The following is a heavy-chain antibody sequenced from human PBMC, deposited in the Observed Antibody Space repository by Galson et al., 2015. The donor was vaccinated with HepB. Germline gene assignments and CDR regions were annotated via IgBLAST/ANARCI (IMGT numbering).Heavy chain of an antibody. D-gene: IGHD1-26*01. CDR1: GFTFSNAW. CDR2: IKSKTDGGTT. V-gene: IGHV3-15*01. Sequence: SLRLSCAASGFTFSNAWMSWVRQAPGKGLEWVGRIKSKTDGGTTDHAAPVKGRFTISRDDSKNTLYLQMNSLKTEDTAVYYCTTVLFIVGAIPWVPDYWGQGTLVTVSS. CDR3: TTVLFIVGAIPWVPDY. J-gene: IGHJ4*02.